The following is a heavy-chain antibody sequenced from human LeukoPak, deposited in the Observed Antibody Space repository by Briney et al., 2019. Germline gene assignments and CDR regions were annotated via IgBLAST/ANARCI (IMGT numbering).Heavy chain of an antibody. D-gene: IGHD5-18*01. V-gene: IGHV4-34*01. Sequence: SETLSLTCAVYGGSFSGYYWSWIRRPPGKGLEWIGSIYYSGSTYYNPSLKSRVTISVDTSKNQFSLKLSSVTAADTAVYYCARVEDTANLRYYYYMDVWGKGTTVTVSS. CDR1: GGSFSGYY. CDR3: ARVEDTANLRYYYYMDV. J-gene: IGHJ6*03. CDR2: IYYSGST.